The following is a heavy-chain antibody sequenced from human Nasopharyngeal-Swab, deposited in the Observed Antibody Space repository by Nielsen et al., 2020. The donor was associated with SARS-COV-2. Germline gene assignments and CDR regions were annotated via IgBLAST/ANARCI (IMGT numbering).Heavy chain of an antibody. CDR3: AHSADYDILTGP. CDR2: IDWDDDK. Sequence: WIRQPPGKALGWLARIDWDDDKYYSTSLKTRLTISKDTSKNQVVLTMTNMDPVDTATYYCAHSADYDILTGPWGQGALVTVSS. D-gene: IGHD3-9*01. V-gene: IGHV2-70*12. J-gene: IGHJ5*02.